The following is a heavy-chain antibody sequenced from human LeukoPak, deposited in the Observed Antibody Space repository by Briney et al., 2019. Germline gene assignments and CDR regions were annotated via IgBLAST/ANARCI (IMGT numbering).Heavy chain of an antibody. CDR3: ARAGENDYYFYYMDV. CDR2: INQDDSQV. V-gene: IGHV3-7*01. Sequence: GGSLRLSCAASGFTFHKYWLTWVRQAPGKGLEWVANINQDDSQVYYLESVEGRFTISRDNAKNSLYLQVNSLRAEDAAVYYCARAGENDYYFYYMDVWGKGTTVTVSS. J-gene: IGHJ6*03. D-gene: IGHD3-16*01. CDR1: GFTFHKYW.